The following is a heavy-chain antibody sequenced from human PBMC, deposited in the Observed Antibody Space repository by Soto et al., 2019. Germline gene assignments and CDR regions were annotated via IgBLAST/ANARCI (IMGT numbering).Heavy chain of an antibody. J-gene: IGHJ6*02. Sequence: QVQLVESGGGVVQPGTSLRLSCAASGFTFSNYGMHWDRQTPGKGLEWVALILYDGSNEYYADSVKGRFTISRDNSKNTLYLQVSSLRAEDTAVYYCAKSRDAYNFYFYYGMDVWGQGTSVTVSS. CDR1: GFTFSNYG. CDR2: ILYDGSNE. V-gene: IGHV3-30*18. CDR3: AKSRDAYNFYFYYGMDV. D-gene: IGHD1-1*01.